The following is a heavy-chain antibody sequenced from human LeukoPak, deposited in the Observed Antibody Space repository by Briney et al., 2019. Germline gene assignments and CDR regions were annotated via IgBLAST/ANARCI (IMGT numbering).Heavy chain of an antibody. D-gene: IGHD2-2*01. V-gene: IGHV3-53*01. Sequence: PGGSLRLSCAASGFTVSSNYMSWVRQAPGKGLEWVSVIYSGGSTNYADSVRGRFTISRDNAKNTLYLQMNSLRAEDTAVYYCASCSSTNCYWGQGTLVTVSS. CDR2: IYSGGST. CDR3: ASCSSTNCY. J-gene: IGHJ4*02. CDR1: GFTVSSNY.